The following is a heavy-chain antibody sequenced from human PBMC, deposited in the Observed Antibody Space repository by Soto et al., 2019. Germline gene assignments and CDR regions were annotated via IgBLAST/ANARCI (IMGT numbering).Heavy chain of an antibody. CDR2: MSENGVSI. V-gene: IGHV3-30*19. D-gene: IGHD2-15*01. Sequence: QVQLEESGGGVVEPGGALGLSWKGFGFTFSGKLFHGVGKPPGRGLEWVAVMSENGVSIYYSDSVKGRFTISRDNSKNTQYLQMNSLRREDTAMYYCARRYCRGVSCKGNDGFDIWGQGTMVTVSA. CDR1: GFTFSGKL. J-gene: IGHJ3*02. CDR3: ARRYCRGVSCKGNDGFDI.